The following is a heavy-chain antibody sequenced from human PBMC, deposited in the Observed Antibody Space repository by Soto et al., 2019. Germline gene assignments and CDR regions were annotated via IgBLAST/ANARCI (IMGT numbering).Heavy chain of an antibody. CDR2: MNPNSGNT. CDR1: GYTFTSYD. J-gene: IGHJ6*02. V-gene: IGHV1-8*01. CDR3: ERRGYSSSWYYYYYYGMDV. Sequence: QVQLVQSGANVKKPGASVKVSCKASGYTFTSYDINWVRQATGQGLEWMGWMNPNSGNTGYAQKFQGRVTITRNTSRRTAYMEMSSLEYEDTAVYYCERRGYSSSWYYYYYYGMDVWGQGTTVTVAS. D-gene: IGHD6-13*01.